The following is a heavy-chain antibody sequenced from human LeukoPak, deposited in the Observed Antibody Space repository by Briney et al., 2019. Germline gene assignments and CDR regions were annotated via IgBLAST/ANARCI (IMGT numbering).Heavy chain of an antibody. CDR1: GGTFSSYA. J-gene: IGHJ4*02. Sequence: SVKVSCKASGGTFSSYAISWVRQAPGQGLEWMGRIIPIFGTANYAQKFQGRDTITTDESTSTAYMELSSLRSEDTAVYYCARDPTYCGGDCSQYYWGQGTLVTVSS. V-gene: IGHV1-69*05. CDR3: ARDPTYCGGDCSQYY. D-gene: IGHD2-21*02. CDR2: IIPIFGTA.